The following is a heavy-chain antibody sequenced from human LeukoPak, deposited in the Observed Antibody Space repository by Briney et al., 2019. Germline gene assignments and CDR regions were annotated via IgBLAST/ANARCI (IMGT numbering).Heavy chain of an antibody. J-gene: IGHJ6*02. CDR2: IIHIFGTA. CDR3: ARDKDGMDV. CDR1: GGTFSSYA. V-gene: IGHV1-69*13. Sequence: GASVKVSCKASGGTFSSYAISWARQAPGQGLEWMGGIIHIFGTANYAQKFQGRVTITADESTDTAYMELSSLRSEDTAVYYCARDKDGMDVWGQGTTVTVSS.